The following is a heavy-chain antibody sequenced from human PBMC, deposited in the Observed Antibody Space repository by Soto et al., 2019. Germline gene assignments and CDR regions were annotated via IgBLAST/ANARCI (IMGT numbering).Heavy chain of an antibody. CDR1: GFTFRTYA. J-gene: IGHJ4*02. D-gene: IGHD3-10*01. CDR3: ARGSGSHNYFDY. V-gene: IGHV3-23*01. Sequence: SLRLSCAASGFTFRTYAMNWVRQAPGKGLEWVSVTSATGGHTYYADSVKGRFTISRDDSKKTLYLQMTSLRAEDTAIYFCARGSGSHNYFDYWGQGTLVTVSS. CDR2: TSATGGHT.